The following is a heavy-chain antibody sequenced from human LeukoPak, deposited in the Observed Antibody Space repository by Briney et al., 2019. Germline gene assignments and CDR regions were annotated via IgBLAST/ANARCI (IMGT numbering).Heavy chain of an antibody. CDR1: GFTFSNHW. J-gene: IGHJ4*02. Sequence: GGSLRLSCAASGFTFSNHWMHWVRQAPGKGLVWVSRTKSDGSSTTYADSVKGRFTISRDNAKNTLYLQMNSLRAEDTAVYYCAREAHIVVVPAAPDYWGQGTLVTVSS. CDR2: TKSDGSST. D-gene: IGHD2-2*01. CDR3: AREAHIVVVPAAPDY. V-gene: IGHV3-74*01.